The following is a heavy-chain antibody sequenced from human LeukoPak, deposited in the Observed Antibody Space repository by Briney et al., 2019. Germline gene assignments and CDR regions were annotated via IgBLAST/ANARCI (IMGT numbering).Heavy chain of an antibody. CDR2: INHSGST. J-gene: IGHJ4*02. D-gene: IGHD1-26*01. V-gene: IGHV4-34*01. CDR3: ARVKRRLSGSPPPGYFDY. CDR1: GGSFSGYY. Sequence: DPSETLSLTCAVYGGSFSGYYWSWIRQPPGKGLEWIGEINHSGSTNYNPSLKSRVTMSVDTSKNQFSLKLSSVTAADTAVYYCARVKRRLSGSPPPGYFDYWGQGTLVTVSS.